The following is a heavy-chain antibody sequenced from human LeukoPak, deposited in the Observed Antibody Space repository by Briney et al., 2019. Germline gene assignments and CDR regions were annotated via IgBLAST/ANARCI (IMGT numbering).Heavy chain of an antibody. CDR1: GGSISNSNYY. J-gene: IGHJ5*02. V-gene: IGHV4-39*01. CDR2: IYYSGRT. Sequence: SGTLSLTCTVSGGSISNSNYYWGWIRQPPGKGLEWIGSIYYSGRTYYHPSLKSQVTISVDTSKNQYSLKLSSVTAADTAVDYCARPNWHDARVGSFDPWGRGTLVTVTS. CDR3: ARPNWHDARVGSFDP. D-gene: IGHD1-1*01.